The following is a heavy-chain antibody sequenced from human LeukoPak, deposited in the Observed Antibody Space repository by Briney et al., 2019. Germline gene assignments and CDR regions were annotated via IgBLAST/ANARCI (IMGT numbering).Heavy chain of an antibody. Sequence: LTGGSLRLSCAVSGFTLTNHAVSWVRQAPGKGLEWVSIVVGTGGTYYADSVRGRFILSRDNSKNTVYLQMNSLRAEDTAVYYCAKDQDYYDSSGYYDYWGQGTLVTVSS. CDR2: VVGTGGT. V-gene: IGHV3-23*01. CDR3: AKDQDYYDSSGYYDY. D-gene: IGHD3-22*01. CDR1: GFTLTNHA. J-gene: IGHJ4*02.